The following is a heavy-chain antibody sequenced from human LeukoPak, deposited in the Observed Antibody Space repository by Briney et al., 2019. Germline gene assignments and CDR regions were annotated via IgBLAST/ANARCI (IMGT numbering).Heavy chain of an antibody. D-gene: IGHD5-18*01. CDR3: SGCRGYSYGQGSRGGNWFDL. Sequence: SETLSLTCAVSGGSFSGYYWSWIRQPPGKGLEWIGKINHSGSTNYNPSPKNRVTISVNTSKNQISLQLIYITAADTAVNYHSGCRGYSYGQGSRGGNWFDLWGQGTLVSVSS. J-gene: IGHJ5*02. V-gene: IGHV4-34*01. CDR2: INHSGST. CDR1: GGSFSGYY.